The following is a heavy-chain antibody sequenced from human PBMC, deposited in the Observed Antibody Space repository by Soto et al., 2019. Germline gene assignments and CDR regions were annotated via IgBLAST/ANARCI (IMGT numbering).Heavy chain of an antibody. CDR1: GFSLSTSGAG. CDR2: IYWDDDK. CDR3: ALTITVTTLGKWYFDL. Sequence: QITLKESGPTLVKPTQTLTLTCTLSGFSLSTSGAGVHWIRQPPGKALEWLAVIYWDDDKRYSPSLKSRLTNPQDTPKNPGVLTLTDMEPVDTATYSCALTITVTTLGKWYFDLWGRGTLVTVSS. J-gene: IGHJ2*01. D-gene: IGHD4-17*01. V-gene: IGHV2-5*02.